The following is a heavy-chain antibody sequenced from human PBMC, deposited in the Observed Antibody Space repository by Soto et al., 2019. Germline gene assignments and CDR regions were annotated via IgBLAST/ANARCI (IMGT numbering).Heavy chain of an antibody. J-gene: IGHJ3*01. CDR1: GGSISSGGYS. Sequence: QLQLQESGSGLVKPSQTLSLTCAVSGGSISSGGYSWTWIRQPQGKGLEWIGYISHSGNTYYNPSLISRVAIPGDRSKNQFTLNLSSVTAADTAVYYCASTVAADAALDVWGQGTMVTVS. CDR3: ASTVAADAALDV. V-gene: IGHV4-30-2*01. D-gene: IGHD6-25*01. CDR2: ISHSGNT.